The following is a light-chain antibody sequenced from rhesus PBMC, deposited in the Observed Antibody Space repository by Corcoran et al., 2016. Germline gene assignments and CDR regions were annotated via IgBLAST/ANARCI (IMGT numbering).Light chain of an antibody. J-gene: IGKJ3*01. V-gene: IGKV3-24*04. CDR1: QSVGSY. Sequence: ETVVTQSPATLSLSPGERATLSCRASQSVGSYLAWYQQKPGQAPRLLIYGASSRATGIPDRFSGRWSGTDFTLTISSLEPEDVGVYYCQQSSNLFTFGPGTKLDIK. CDR3: QQSSNLFT. CDR2: GAS.